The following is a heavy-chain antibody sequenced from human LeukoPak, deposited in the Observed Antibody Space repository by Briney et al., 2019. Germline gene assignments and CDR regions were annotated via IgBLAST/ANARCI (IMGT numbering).Heavy chain of an antibody. Sequence: SETLSPTCTVSGGSVSSTSYHWAWIRQPPGKGLEWIGNIYYSGTTYYNPSLKSRVTISVDTSKNQFSLKLSSVTAADTAVYYCARREGQFDPWGQGTLVTVSS. V-gene: IGHV4-39*01. CDR1: GGSVSSTSYH. D-gene: IGHD1-26*01. CDR2: IYYSGTT. J-gene: IGHJ5*02. CDR3: ARREGQFDP.